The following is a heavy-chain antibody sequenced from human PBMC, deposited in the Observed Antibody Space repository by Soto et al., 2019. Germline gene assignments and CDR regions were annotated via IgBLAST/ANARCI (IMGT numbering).Heavy chain of an antibody. Sequence: GESLKISCNGSGYSFACYWITWVRQKPWKGLEWMGRIDPSDSQTYYSPSFRGHVTISATKSITTVFLQWSSLRASDTAMYYCARQIYDSDTGPNFRYYFDSWGQGTPVTVSS. CDR1: GYSFACYW. CDR2: IDPSDSQT. D-gene: IGHD3-22*01. J-gene: IGHJ4*02. CDR3: ARQIYDSDTGPNFRYYFDS. V-gene: IGHV5-10-1*01.